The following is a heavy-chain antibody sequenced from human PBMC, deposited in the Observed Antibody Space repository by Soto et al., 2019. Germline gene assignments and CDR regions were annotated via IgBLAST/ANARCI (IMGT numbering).Heavy chain of an antibody. CDR1: GFTFSSYW. CDR2: TNSDGSST. J-gene: IGHJ4*02. V-gene: IGHV3-74*01. CDR3: ARRTYCSGGSCYFYFDY. Sequence: EVQLVESGGGLVQPGGSLRLSCAASGFTFSSYWMHWVRQAPGKGLVWVSRTNSDGSSTSYADSVKVRFTISRDNAKNTLYLQMNSLRAEDTAVYYCARRTYCSGGSCYFYFDYWGQGTLVTVSS. D-gene: IGHD2-15*01.